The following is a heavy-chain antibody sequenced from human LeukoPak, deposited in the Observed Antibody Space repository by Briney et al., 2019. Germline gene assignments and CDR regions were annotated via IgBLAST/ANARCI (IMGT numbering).Heavy chain of an antibody. CDR3: ARVLGYCSSTSCYEIYNWFDP. V-gene: IGHV1-18*01. J-gene: IGHJ5*02. D-gene: IGHD2-2*01. Sequence: ASVKVSCKASGYTFTSYGISWVRQAPGQGREWMGWISAYNGNTNYAQKLQGRVTMTTDTSTSTAYMELRSLRSDDTAVYYCARVLGYCSSTSCYEIYNWFDPWGQGTLVTVSS. CDR2: ISAYNGNT. CDR1: GYTFTSYG.